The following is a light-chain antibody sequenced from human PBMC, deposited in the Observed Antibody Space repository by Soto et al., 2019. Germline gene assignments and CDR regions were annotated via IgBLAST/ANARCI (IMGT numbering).Light chain of an antibody. Sequence: DIGMTQTPLSSPVTLGQPASISCRSSQSLGYRNGNTYLSCLQQRPGQSPRLLIYKVSNQFSGVPDRFRGSGAGAGFTLKISRLEAEDAGVYYCMQATQFPWTFGQGTKVELK. CDR3: MQATQFPWT. CDR2: KVS. V-gene: IGKV2-24*01. CDR1: QSLGYRNGNTY. J-gene: IGKJ1*01.